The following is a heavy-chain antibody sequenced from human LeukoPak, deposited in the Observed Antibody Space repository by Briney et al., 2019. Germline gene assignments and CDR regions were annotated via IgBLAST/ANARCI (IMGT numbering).Heavy chain of an antibody. CDR1: GFTFSDYN. Sequence: GGSLRLSCAASGFTFSDYNMNWVRQAPGKGLEWVSYITNGGSTIHHADSVKGRFTISRDNAKKTLYLQMNCLRAEDTAVYYCARSIGLTGGGVDVWGQGTTVTVSS. CDR3: ARSIGLTGGGVDV. D-gene: IGHD4-23*01. V-gene: IGHV3-11*01. CDR2: ITNGGSTI. J-gene: IGHJ6*02.